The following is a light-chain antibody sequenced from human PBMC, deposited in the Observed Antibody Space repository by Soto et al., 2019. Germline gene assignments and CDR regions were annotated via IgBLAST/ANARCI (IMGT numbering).Light chain of an antibody. CDR3: QQYNNWPLT. J-gene: IGKJ4*01. CDR2: GAS. Sequence: EIVMTQSPATLSVSPGERATLSCRASQSVSSNLAWYQQQPGQAPRLLIYGASTRATGFPARFSGSGSGTEFTLTISSLQSEDFAVYYCQQYNNWPLTFGGGTTGDIK. V-gene: IGKV3-15*01. CDR1: QSVSSN.